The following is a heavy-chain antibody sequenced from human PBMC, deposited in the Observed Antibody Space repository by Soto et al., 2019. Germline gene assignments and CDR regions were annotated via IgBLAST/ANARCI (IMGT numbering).Heavy chain of an antibody. V-gene: IGHV4-4*02. CDR3: AGVRSVLNWFDP. Sequence: SETLSLTCAVSGGSISSSNWWSWVRQPPGKGLDWFGEFFLIGTPNYTPSFKIRFTISLDNSKNHFSLNLSSLTAPDTAVYSCAGVRSVLNWFDPWGKETLVTVSS. D-gene: IGHD6-6*01. CDR1: GGSISSSNW. CDR2: FFLIGTP. J-gene: IGHJ5*02.